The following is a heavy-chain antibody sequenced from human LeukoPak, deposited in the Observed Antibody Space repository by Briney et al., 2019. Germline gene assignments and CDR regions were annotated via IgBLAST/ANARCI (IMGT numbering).Heavy chain of an antibody. V-gene: IGHV4-34*01. CDR1: GGSFRGYY. D-gene: IGHD3-3*01. J-gene: IGHJ4*02. CDR2: INHSGST. Sequence: PSETLSLTCAVYGGSFRGYYWSWIRQPRGKGLEWIGEINHSGSTNYNPSLKSRVTISVDTSKNQFSLKLSSVTAADTAVYYCARTNYDFWSGYYMARPPYYFDYWGQGTLVTVSS. CDR3: ARTNYDFWSGYYMARPPYYFDY.